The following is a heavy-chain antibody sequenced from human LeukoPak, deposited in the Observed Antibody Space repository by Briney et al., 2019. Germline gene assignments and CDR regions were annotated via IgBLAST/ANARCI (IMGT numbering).Heavy chain of an antibody. V-gene: IGHV3-48*03. CDR1: GFTFSSYE. J-gene: IGHJ4*02. Sequence: GGSLRLSCAASGFTFSSYEMNWVRQAPGKGLEWVSYISSSGSTIYYADSVKGRFTISRDNSKNTLYLQMNSLRAEDTAVYYCARDPAAAGTRDLDWGQGTLVTVS. CDR2: ISSSGSTI. CDR3: ARDPAAAGTRDLD. D-gene: IGHD6-13*01.